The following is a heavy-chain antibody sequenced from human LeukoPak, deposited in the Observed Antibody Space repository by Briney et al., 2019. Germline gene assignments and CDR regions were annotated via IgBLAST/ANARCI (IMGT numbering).Heavy chain of an antibody. J-gene: IGHJ5*02. CDR2: IYPGDSDT. CDR1: RYSFTSYW. D-gene: IGHD6-19*01. V-gene: IGHV5-51*01. CDR3: ARRPGYSSGWYHNWFDP. Sequence: GESLKISCKGSRYSFTSYWIGWVRHMPGKGLEWMGIIYPGDSDTRYSPSFQGQVTISADKSISTAYLQWSGLKASDTAMYYCARRPGYSSGWYHNWFDPWGQGTLVAVSS.